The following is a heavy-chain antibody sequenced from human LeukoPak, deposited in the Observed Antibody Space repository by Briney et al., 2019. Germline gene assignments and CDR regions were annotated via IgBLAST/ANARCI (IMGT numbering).Heavy chain of an antibody. CDR2: ISGSSSYL. CDR3: ARDAVTGYSSGWYKPFPFDY. J-gene: IGHJ4*02. D-gene: IGHD6-19*01. CDR1: GFTFSNYW. V-gene: IGHV3-21*01. Sequence: GGSLRLSCADSGFTFSNYWMTWVRQAPGKGLEWVSSISGSSSYLFFADSVKGRFTISRDNTKNSLYLQMNSLRVDDTAVYYCARDAVTGYSSGWYKPFPFDYWGQGSLVTVSS.